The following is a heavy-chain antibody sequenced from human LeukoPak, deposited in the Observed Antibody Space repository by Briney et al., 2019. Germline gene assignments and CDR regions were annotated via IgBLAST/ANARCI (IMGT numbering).Heavy chain of an antibody. D-gene: IGHD4-11*01. Sequence: GGSLRLSCAASGFTFSSYWMSWVRQAPGKGLEWVANIKQDGSEKYYVDSVKGRFTISRDNAKNSLYLQMNSLRAEDTAVYYCAREPTVTSLGTEDFDYWGQGTLVTVSS. J-gene: IGHJ4*02. CDR1: GFTFSSYW. CDR3: AREPTVTSLGTEDFDY. CDR2: IKQDGSEK. V-gene: IGHV3-7*01.